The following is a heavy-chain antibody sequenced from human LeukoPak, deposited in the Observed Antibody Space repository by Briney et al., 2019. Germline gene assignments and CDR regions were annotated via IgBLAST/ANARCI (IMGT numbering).Heavy chain of an antibody. CDR2: IYYSGST. CDR1: GGSISSYY. D-gene: IGHD4-17*01. J-gene: IGHJ4*02. V-gene: IGHV4-59*08. CDR3: ARQGDTFYGDYVDY. Sequence: PSETLSLTCTVSGGSISSYYWSWIRQPSRKRLEWIGYIYYSGSTNYNPSLKSRVTISVDTSKNQFSLKLSSVTAADTAVYYCARQGDTFYGDYVDYWGQGTLVTVSS.